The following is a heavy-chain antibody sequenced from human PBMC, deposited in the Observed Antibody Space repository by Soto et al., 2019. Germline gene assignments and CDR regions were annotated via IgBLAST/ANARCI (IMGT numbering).Heavy chain of an antibody. Sequence: ASVKVSCKASGGTFSSYAISWVRQAPGQGLEWMGGIIPIFGTANYAQKFQGRVTITADESTSTAYMELSSLRSEDTAVYYCARDNDSSGYSAAFDIWGQGTMVTVS. D-gene: IGHD3-22*01. CDR1: GGTFSSYA. J-gene: IGHJ3*02. CDR3: ARDNDSSGYSAAFDI. CDR2: IIPIFGTA. V-gene: IGHV1-69*13.